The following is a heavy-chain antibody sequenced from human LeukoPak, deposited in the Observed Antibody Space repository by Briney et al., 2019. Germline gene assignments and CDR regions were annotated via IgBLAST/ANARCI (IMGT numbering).Heavy chain of an antibody. Sequence: GGSLRLSCAASGFSFSSYGMHWVRQAPGKGLEGVASIRYDGSNKHYADSVKGRFTISRDNSKNTLYLQMNSLRAEDTAVYYCARLYSSSWFDSYYVWGKGTTVTISS. D-gene: IGHD6-13*01. V-gene: IGHV3-30*02. CDR2: IRYDGSNK. J-gene: IGHJ6*04. CDR1: GFSFSSYG. CDR3: ARLYSSSWFDSYYV.